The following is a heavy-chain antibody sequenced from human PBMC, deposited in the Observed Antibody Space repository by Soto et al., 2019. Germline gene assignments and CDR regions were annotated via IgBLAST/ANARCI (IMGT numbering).Heavy chain of an antibody. D-gene: IGHD3-10*01. CDR2: IIPIFGIE. Sequence: SVKVSCKDSGCTFSRYAISLVRQAPGQGLEWMGGIIPIFGIENYAQKFQGRVTITADTSTSTAYMELSSLRSEDTALYYCAHHTMVRGVIISDSYYGMDVWGQGTTVTVSS. J-gene: IGHJ6*02. CDR3: AHHTMVRGVIISDSYYGMDV. V-gene: IGHV1-69*10. CDR1: GCTFSRYA.